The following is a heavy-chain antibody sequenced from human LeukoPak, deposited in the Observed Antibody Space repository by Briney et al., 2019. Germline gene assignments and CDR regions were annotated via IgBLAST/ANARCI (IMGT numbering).Heavy chain of an antibody. CDR1: GLRFSGYD. V-gene: IGHV3-48*01. CDR3: AGSFNWNDGWS. D-gene: IGHD1-20*01. Sequence: GGSLRLSCAASGLRFSGYDMNWVRQAPGKGLEWLSYISSGNKTIFYADSVKGRFSISRDNAKNSLYLQMTSLGAEDTAVYYCAGSFNWNDGWSWGQGTLVTVSS. J-gene: IGHJ5*02. CDR2: ISSGNKTI.